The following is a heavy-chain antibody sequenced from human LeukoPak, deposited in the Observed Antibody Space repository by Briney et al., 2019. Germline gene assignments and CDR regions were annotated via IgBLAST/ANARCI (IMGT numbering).Heavy chain of an antibody. D-gene: IGHD3-10*01. CDR1: GGSITSYY. CDR3: ARTARFLGEFGS. Sequence: SETLSLTCTVSGGSITSYYWSWIRQSPGKGLEWIGYIYYSGSTNYNPSLKSRVTISVDTSKNQFSLKLNSVTAADTAVYYCARTARFLGEFGSWGQGTLVTVSS. J-gene: IGHJ4*02. CDR2: IYYSGST. V-gene: IGHV4-59*01.